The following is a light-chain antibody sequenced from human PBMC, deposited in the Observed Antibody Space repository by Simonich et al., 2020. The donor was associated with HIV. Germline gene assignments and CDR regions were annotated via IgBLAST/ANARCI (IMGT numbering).Light chain of an antibody. CDR3: SSHTGSNTLL. V-gene: IGLV2-14*01. CDR2: DVS. CDR1: SSDVGGYNY. Sequence: QSALTQPASVSGSPGQSLTISCTGTSSDVGGYNYVSWYQLQPGKAPKIMIYDVSGRPSGVSNRFSGSKSGNTASLTISGLQAEDEADYYCSSHTGSNTLLFGGGTKLTVL. J-gene: IGLJ2*01.